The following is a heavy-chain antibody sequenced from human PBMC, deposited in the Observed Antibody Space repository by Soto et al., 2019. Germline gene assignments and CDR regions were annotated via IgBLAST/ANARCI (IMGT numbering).Heavy chain of an antibody. Sequence: EVQLVQSGAEVKKPGESLKISCKGSGYSFTNYGIGWVRQMPGKGQEWMGNNYPGDSDTRYSPSFQGQVTISADKSISTAYLQWRSLKASDTAIYYCARRELHYDTSGSSRYYFDYWGQGTLVTVSS. CDR3: ARRELHYDTSGSSRYYFDY. CDR1: GYSFTNYG. J-gene: IGHJ4*02. CDR2: NYPGDSDT. D-gene: IGHD3-22*01. V-gene: IGHV5-51*03.